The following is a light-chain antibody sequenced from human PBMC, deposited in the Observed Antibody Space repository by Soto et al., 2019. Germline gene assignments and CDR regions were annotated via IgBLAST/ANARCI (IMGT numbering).Light chain of an antibody. CDR3: AAWDDNLNGL. J-gene: IGLJ3*02. CDR1: SSNIGSNP. Sequence: QSVLTQPPSASGTPGQRVIISCSGSSSNIGSNPVNWYQQLPGTAPKLLIYNNDQRPSGVPDRFSGSKSGPSASLAISGPQSEDEADYYCAAWDDNLNGLFGGGTKLTVL. V-gene: IGLV1-44*01. CDR2: NND.